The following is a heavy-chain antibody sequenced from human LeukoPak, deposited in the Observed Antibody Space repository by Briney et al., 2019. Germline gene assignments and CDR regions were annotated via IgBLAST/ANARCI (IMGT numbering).Heavy chain of an antibody. J-gene: IGHJ6*02. CDR2: INHSGST. Sequence: SETLSLTCAVYGGSFSGYYWSWIRQPPGKGLEWIGEINHSGSTNYNPSLKSRVTISVDTSKNQFSLKLSSVTAADTAVYYCARGRGSSWYFAVRHYYYCGMDVWGQGTTVTVSS. V-gene: IGHV4-34*01. D-gene: IGHD6-13*01. CDR1: GGSFSGYY. CDR3: ARGRGSSWYFAVRHYYYCGMDV.